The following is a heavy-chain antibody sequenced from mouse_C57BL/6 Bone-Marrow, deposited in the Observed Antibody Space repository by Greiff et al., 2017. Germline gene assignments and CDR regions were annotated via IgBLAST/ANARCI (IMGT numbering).Heavy chain of an antibody. Sequence: EVQLQQSGAELVRPGASVKLSCTASGFNFKDDYMHWVKQRPEQGLEWIGWIDPENGDTEYASKFQGKATITADTSSNTAYLQLSSLTSEDTAVYYCTKDPPDGYWFAYWGQGTLVTVSA. V-gene: IGHV14-4*01. D-gene: IGHD2-3*01. CDR1: GFNFKDDY. CDR3: TKDPPDGYWFAY. CDR2: IDPENGDT. J-gene: IGHJ3*01.